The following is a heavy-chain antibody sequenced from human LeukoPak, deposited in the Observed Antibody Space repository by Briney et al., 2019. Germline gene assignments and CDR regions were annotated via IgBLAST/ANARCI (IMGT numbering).Heavy chain of an antibody. Sequence: HSGGSVRLSCAASGCTFDDYAMPWVRQAPGKGLEWVSGISWNSGSIGYADSVKGRFTISRDNAKNSLYLQMNSLRAEDTALYYCAKDIRSSGPPYYFDYWGQGTLVPVSS. CDR1: GCTFDDYA. D-gene: IGHD6-19*01. CDR3: AKDIRSSGPPYYFDY. J-gene: IGHJ4*02. CDR2: ISWNSGSI. V-gene: IGHV3-9*01.